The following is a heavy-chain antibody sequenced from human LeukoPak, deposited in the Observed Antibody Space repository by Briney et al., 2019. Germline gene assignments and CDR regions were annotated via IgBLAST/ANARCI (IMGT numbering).Heavy chain of an antibody. CDR2: ISSSGSTI. CDR1: GFTFSSYE. CDR3: ARDTTYYDILTGSDYFDY. D-gene: IGHD3-9*01. J-gene: IGHJ4*02. V-gene: IGHV3-48*03. Sequence: SGGSLRLSCAASGFTFSSYEMNWVRQAPGKGLERVSYISSSGSTIYYADSVKGRFTISRDNAKNSLYLQMNSLRAEDTAVYYCARDTTYYDILTGSDYFDYWGQGTLVTVSS.